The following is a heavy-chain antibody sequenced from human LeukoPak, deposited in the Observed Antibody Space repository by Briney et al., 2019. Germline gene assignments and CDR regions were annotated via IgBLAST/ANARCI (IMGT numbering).Heavy chain of an antibody. D-gene: IGHD3-3*01. CDR3: ARDPDFWSGYYKVAWFDP. J-gene: IGHJ5*02. CDR1: GFTFSTYN. V-gene: IGHV3-48*01. Sequence: PGQSLRLSCAASGFTFSTYNMNWVRQAPGKGLEWLSFITDTGGVQYADSVKGRFTISRDNAKKSLYLQMNSLRAEDTAVYYCARDPDFWSGYYKVAWFDPWGQGTPVTVSS. CDR2: ITDTGGV.